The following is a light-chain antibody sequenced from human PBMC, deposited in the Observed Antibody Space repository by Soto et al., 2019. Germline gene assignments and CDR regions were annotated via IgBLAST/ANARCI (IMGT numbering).Light chain of an antibody. CDR1: QDISNY. CDR2: DAS. V-gene: IGKV1-33*01. J-gene: IGKJ4*01. Sequence: DIQMTRSPSSLPASVGDRVTITCQASQDISNYLNWYQQKPGKAPKLLIYDASNLETGVQSRFSGSGSGTDFTFTISSLQPEDIATYYCQQYDNLPLTFGGGTKVEIK. CDR3: QQYDNLPLT.